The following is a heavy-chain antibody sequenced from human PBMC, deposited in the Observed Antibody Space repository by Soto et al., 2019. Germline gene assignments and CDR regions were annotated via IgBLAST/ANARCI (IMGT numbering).Heavy chain of an antibody. V-gene: IGHV2-5*02. J-gene: IGHJ4*02. CDR2: IYWDDDK. Sequence: QITLKESGPTVVKPTQTLTLTCTFSGFSLNTSEVGVGWIRQPPGKALEWLALIYWDDDKRYSPSLKSRLTSTKDTSKNQVVLTMINMDPVDTATYYCARRDISHQALDYWGQGTLVAVSS. CDR3: ARRDISHQALDY. CDR1: GFSLNTSEVG. D-gene: IGHD2-15*01.